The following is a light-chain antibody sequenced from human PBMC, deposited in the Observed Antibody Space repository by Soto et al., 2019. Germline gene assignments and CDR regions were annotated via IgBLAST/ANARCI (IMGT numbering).Light chain of an antibody. CDR1: QSISTL. V-gene: IGKV1-39*01. J-gene: IGKJ2*01. CDR2: AAS. CDR3: QQSYSTPFT. Sequence: DIQMTQSPSSLSASVGDRVTITCRASQSISTLLNWYQQKPGKAPKAMIYAASSLQSGVSSRFSGGGSGTDFTLTISSLQPEDFATYYCQQSYSTPFTFGQGTKLEIK.